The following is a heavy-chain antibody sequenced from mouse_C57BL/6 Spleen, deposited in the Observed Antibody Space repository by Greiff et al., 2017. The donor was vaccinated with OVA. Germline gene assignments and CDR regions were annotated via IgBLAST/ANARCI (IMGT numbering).Heavy chain of an antibody. Sequence: EVQVVESGGGLVQPGGSLKLSCAASGFTFSDYYMYWVRQTPEKRLEWVAYISNGGGSTYYPDNVKGRFTISRDNAKNTLYLQMSRLKSEDTAMYYCARHDYDYFDYWGQGTTLTVSS. CDR3: ARHDYDYFDY. V-gene: IGHV5-12*01. CDR1: GFTFSDYY. CDR2: ISNGGGST. D-gene: IGHD2-4*01. J-gene: IGHJ2*01.